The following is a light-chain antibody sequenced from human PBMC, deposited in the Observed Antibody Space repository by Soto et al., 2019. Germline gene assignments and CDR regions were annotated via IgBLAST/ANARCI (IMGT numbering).Light chain of an antibody. CDR3: PQYGYSPRT. Sequence: EIVLTHSPGTLALSPGDIATLSCRGSQTVTSYFAWYQQKPGQAPRLLIHGASTRSTGIPDRFSGSGSGTDFTLTISGLEPEDFAVNYSPQYGYSPRTFGQGTKVEIK. CDR1: QTVTSY. V-gene: IGKV3-20*01. J-gene: IGKJ1*01. CDR2: GAS.